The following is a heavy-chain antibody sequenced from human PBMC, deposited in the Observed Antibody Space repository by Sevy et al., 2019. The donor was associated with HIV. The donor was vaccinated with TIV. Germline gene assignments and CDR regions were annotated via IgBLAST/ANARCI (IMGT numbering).Heavy chain of an antibody. V-gene: IGHV3-48*02. CDR3: ARDDRTYYYYYYGMDV. Sequence: GGSLRLSFAASGFTFSSYSMNWVRQAPGKGLEWVSYISSSSSTIYYADSVKGRFTISRDNAKNSLYLQMNSLRDEDTAVYYCARDDRTYYYYYYGMDVWGQGTTVTVSS. CDR1: GFTFSSYS. CDR2: ISSSSSTI. J-gene: IGHJ6*02. D-gene: IGHD3-22*01.